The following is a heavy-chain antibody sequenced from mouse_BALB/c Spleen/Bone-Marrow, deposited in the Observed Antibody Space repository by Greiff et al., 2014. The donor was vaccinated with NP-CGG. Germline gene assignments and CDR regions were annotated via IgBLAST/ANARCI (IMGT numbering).Heavy chain of an antibody. CDR2: SRNKAKHYTT. V-gene: IGHV7-1*02. CDR3: ARDAGYGNYFVY. D-gene: IGHD2-10*02. Sequence: VQLKESGGGLVQPGDSLRLSCATSGFTFSDFYMEWVRQPPGKRLEWIAASRNKAKHYTTEYSASVKGRFIVSRDTSQSILYLQMNALRAEDTAIYYCARDAGYGNYFVYWGQGTLVTVSA. CDR1: GFTFSDFY. J-gene: IGHJ3*01.